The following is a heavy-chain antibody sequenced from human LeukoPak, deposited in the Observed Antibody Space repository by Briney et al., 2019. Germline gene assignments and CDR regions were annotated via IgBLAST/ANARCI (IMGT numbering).Heavy chain of an antibody. CDR3: ARGGPPGYYYYYYMDV. Sequence: PSETLSLTCAVYGGSFSGYYWSWIRQPPGKGLEWIGEINHSGSTNYNPSLKSRVTISVDTSKNQFSLKMSSVTAADTAVYFCARGGPPGYYYYYYMDVWGKGTTVTVSS. J-gene: IGHJ6*03. CDR2: INHSGST. CDR1: GGSFSGYY. V-gene: IGHV4-34*01.